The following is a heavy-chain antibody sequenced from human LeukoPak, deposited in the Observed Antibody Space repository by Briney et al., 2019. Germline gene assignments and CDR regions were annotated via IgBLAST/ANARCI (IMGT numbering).Heavy chain of an antibody. CDR1: GGSISSYY. Sequence: PSETLSLTCTVSGGSISSYYWSWIRQPPGKGLEWIGYIYYSGSTNYNPSLKSQVTISVDTSKNQFSLKLSSVTAADTAVYYCARGPFRGFDYWGQGTLVTVSS. V-gene: IGHV4-59*01. J-gene: IGHJ4*02. D-gene: IGHD3-10*01. CDR3: ARGPFRGFDY. CDR2: IYYSGST.